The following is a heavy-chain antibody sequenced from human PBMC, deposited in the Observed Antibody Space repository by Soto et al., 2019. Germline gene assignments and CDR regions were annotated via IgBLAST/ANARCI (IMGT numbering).Heavy chain of an antibody. V-gene: IGHV4-4*02. D-gene: IGHD1-7*01. Sequence: SETLSLTCAVSSGSISSSNWWSWVRQPPGKGLEWIGEIYHSGSTNYNPSLKSRVTISVDKSKNQFSLKLSSVTAADTAVYYCARGFNELEDRYYYYMDVWGKGTTVTVSS. CDR2: IYHSGST. J-gene: IGHJ6*03. CDR3: ARGFNELEDRYYYYMDV. CDR1: SGSISSSNW.